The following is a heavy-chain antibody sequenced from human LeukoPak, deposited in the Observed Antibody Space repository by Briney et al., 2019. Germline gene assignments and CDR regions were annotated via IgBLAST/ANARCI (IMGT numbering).Heavy chain of an antibody. CDR3: ARDQGTGIRYDAFDI. CDR1: GFTFSSYE. D-gene: IGHD7-27*01. V-gene: IGHV3-48*03. Sequence: PGGSLRLSCAASGFTFSSYEMNWVRQAPGKGLEWVSYISSSGSTIYYADSVKGRFTISRDNAKNSLYLQMNSLRAEDTAVYYCARDQGTGIRYDAFDIWGQGTMVTVSS. CDR2: ISSSGSTI. J-gene: IGHJ3*02.